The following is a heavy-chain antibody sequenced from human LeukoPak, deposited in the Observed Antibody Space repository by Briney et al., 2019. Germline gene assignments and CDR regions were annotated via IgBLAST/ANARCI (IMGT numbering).Heavy chain of an antibody. V-gene: IGHV1-69*05. CDR3: AGAATYIPSNAFDI. CDR1: GGTFSSYA. Sequence: GASMKVSCKASGGTFSSYAISWVRQAPGQGLEWMGRIIPIFGTANYAQKFQGRVTITTDESTSTAYMELSSLRSEDTAVYYCAGAATYIPSNAFDIWGQGTMVTVSS. CDR2: IIPIFGTA. J-gene: IGHJ3*02. D-gene: IGHD2-15*01.